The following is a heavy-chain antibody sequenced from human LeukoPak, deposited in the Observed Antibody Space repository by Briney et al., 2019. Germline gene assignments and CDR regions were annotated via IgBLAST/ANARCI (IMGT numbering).Heavy chain of an antibody. J-gene: IGHJ4*02. V-gene: IGHV3-20*04. CDR1: GFTFGDYG. CDR2: ISWNGGST. CDR3: ARYDYNNYVGYYDH. Sequence: PGGSLRLSCAASGFTFGDYGMSWVRQAPGKGLEWVSGISWNGGSTDYADSVKGRFTISRDNAKNSLYLQMSSLRAEDTALYYCARYDYNNYVGYYDHWGQGTLVTVSS. D-gene: IGHD4-11*01.